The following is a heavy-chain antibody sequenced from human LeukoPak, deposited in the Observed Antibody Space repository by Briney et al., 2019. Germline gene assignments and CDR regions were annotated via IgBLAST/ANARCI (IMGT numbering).Heavy chain of an antibody. CDR2: ISGSGSSR. J-gene: IGHJ4*02. V-gene: IGHV3-11*04. Sequence: GGSLRLSCAASGFTFRDYAMSWVRQAPGKGLEWVSYISGSGSSRYYADSVKGRFTISRDNTRNSLYLQIDSLRAEDTALYYCARVEQQLVRGYWGQGTLVTVSS. CDR1: GFTFRDYA. D-gene: IGHD6-13*01. CDR3: ARVEQQLVRGY.